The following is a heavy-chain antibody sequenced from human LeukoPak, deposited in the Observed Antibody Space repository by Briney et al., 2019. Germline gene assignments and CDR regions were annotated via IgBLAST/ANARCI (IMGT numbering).Heavy chain of an antibody. CDR3: ARVEWLLLDAFDI. CDR1: GYTFTGYY. J-gene: IGHJ3*02. Sequence: ASVKVSCKASGYTFTGYYIHWVRQAPGQGLEWMGWINPNSGGTNYAQKFQGRVTMTRDTSISTAYMELSRLRSDDTAVYYCARVEWLLLDAFDIWGQGTMVTVSP. D-gene: IGHD3-3*01. V-gene: IGHV1-2*02. CDR2: INPNSGGT.